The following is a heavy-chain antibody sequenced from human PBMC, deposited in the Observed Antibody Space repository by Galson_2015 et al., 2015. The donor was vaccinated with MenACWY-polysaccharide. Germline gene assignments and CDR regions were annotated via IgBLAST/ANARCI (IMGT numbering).Heavy chain of an antibody. J-gene: IGHJ3*01. V-gene: IGHV2-5*02. D-gene: IGHD3-16*01. CDR3: AHVMITFGGVIGDDAFDV. CDR1: GFSLITQGVG. Sequence: PALVKPTQTLTLTCTFSGFSLITQGVGVNWIRQPPGKALEWLAVIYWDGDNRYSPSLRSRLTVTKDTSKNQVVLTMTNMDLVDTATYYCAHVMITFGGVIGDDAFDVWGLGTMVTVSS. CDR2: IYWDGDN.